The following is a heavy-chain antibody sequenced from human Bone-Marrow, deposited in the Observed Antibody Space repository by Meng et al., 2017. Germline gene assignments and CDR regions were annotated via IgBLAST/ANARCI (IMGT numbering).Heavy chain of an antibody. CDR2: INHSGGT. J-gene: IGHJ4*02. Sequence: QVQSSDGGAGRLKPSEALSLSCVVSGGSFSDYYWIWIRQPPGKGLEGIGEINHSGGTNYNPSLESRATISVDTSQNNLSLKLSSVTAADSAVYYCARGPTTMAHDFDYWGQGTLVTVSS. D-gene: IGHD4-11*01. CDR3: ARGPTTMAHDFDY. V-gene: IGHV4-34*01. CDR1: GGSFSDYY.